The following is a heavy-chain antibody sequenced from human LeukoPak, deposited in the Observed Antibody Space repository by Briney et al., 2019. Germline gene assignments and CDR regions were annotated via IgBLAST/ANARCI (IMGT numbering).Heavy chain of an antibody. CDR2: IYYSGST. V-gene: IGHV4-59*11. CDR1: GGSISSHY. Sequence: KASETLSLTCSVSGGSISSHYWSWIRQPPGKGLEWIGFIYYSGSTIYNPSLNSGSTMYNPSLKSRVTMSVDTSKNQFSLKLSSVTAEDTAVYYCARDQGPYYYDSSGSGFDPWGQGTLVTVSS. J-gene: IGHJ5*02. CDR3: ARDQGPYYYDSSGSGFDP. D-gene: IGHD3-22*01.